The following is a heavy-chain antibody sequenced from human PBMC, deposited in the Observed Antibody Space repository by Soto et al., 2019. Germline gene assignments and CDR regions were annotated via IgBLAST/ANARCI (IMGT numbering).Heavy chain of an antibody. D-gene: IGHD3-10*01. CDR1: GGSISSGGYY. J-gene: IGHJ4*02. Sequence: SETLSLTCTVSGGSISSGGYYWSWIRQHPGKGLEWIGYIYYSGSTYYNPSLKSRVTISVDTSKNQFSLKLSSVTAADTAVYYCARDNPYGSGSPYWGQGTLVTVSS. CDR2: IYYSGST. V-gene: IGHV4-31*03. CDR3: ARDNPYGSGSPY.